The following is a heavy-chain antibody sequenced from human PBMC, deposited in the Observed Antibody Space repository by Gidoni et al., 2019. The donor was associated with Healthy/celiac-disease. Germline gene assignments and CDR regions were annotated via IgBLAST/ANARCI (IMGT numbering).Heavy chain of an antibody. D-gene: IGHD1-26*01. J-gene: IGHJ4*02. Sequence: EVQLVEFGGGLVQLGGSLRLSCAASGFTFRSYWMSWVRQAPGKGLEWVANIKQAGSEKYYVDSVKGRFTISRDNAKNSLYLQMNSLRAEDTAVYYCARDQVGYADYWGQGTLVTVSS. CDR3: ARDQVGYADY. CDR2: IKQAGSEK. CDR1: GFTFRSYW. V-gene: IGHV3-7*04.